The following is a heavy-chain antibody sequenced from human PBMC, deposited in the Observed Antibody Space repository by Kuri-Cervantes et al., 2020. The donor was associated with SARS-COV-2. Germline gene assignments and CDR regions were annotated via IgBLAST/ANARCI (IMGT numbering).Heavy chain of an antibody. D-gene: IGHD2-15*01. CDR2: INPSGGST. CDR3: ARGSLSRRKSSDYMDV. CDR1: GYIFTVYY. V-gene: IGHV1-46*01. Sequence: ASVKVSCKASGYIFTVYYVHWVRQAPGQGLEWMGMINPSGGSTTYGQKFQGRVTMTRDTSTSTVFMQLSSLRSEDTALYYCARGSLSRRKSSDYMDVWGKGTTVTVSS. J-gene: IGHJ6*03.